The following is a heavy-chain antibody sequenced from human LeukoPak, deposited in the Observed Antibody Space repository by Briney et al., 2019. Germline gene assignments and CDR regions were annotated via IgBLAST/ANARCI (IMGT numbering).Heavy chain of an antibody. Sequence: GGSLRLSCAASGFTFSSYEMNWVRQAPGKGLEWVSYISSRGSTIYHADSVTDRFTISRDNAKNSLYLQMNSLRAEDTAVYYCARLYYAYDAFDIRGQGKPGTVSS. V-gene: IGHV3-48*03. CDR2: ISSRGSTI. J-gene: IGHJ3*02. CDR1: GFTFSSYE. D-gene: IGHD2-8*01. CDR3: ARLYYAYDAFDI.